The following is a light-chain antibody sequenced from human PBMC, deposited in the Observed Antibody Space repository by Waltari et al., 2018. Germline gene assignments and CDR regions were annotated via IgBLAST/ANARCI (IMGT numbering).Light chain of an antibody. CDR2: AAS. CDR1: QGISQS. CDR3: QKYNSAPRD. J-gene: IGKJ3*01. V-gene: IGKV1-27*01. Sequence: IQMTQSPSSLSASVGDRVPLTGRASQGISQSLACYQQKPGKAPRLLIYAASTLQSGVPSRFSGSGSGTDFTLTINSLQPEDVATYYCQKYNSAPRDFGPGTKVVIK.